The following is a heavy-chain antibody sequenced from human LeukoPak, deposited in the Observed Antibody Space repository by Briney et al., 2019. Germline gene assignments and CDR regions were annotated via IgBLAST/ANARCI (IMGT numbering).Heavy chain of an antibody. V-gene: IGHV3-33*01. CDR1: GFTFSNCG. D-gene: IGHD2/OR15-2a*01. CDR2: IWYDGSNK. Sequence: GRSLRLSCAASGFTFSNCGMHWVRQAPGKGLEWVALIWYDGSNKYYADSVKGRLTISRDNSKNTLYLQMHSLRAEDTAVYYCAREGPRGNSQFDYWGQGTLVTVTS. CDR3: AREGPRGNSQFDY. J-gene: IGHJ4*02.